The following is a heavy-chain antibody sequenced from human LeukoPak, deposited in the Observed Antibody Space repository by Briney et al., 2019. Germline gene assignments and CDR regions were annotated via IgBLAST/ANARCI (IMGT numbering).Heavy chain of an antibody. CDR3: ARDGPGADIVVVPAAKDYYYGMDV. CDR2: ISSSSSTI. Sequence: PGGSLRLSCAASGFSFSSYAMSWVRQAPGKGLEWVSYISSSSSTIYYADSVKGRFTISRDNAKNSLYLQMNSLRDEDTAVYYCARDGPGADIVVVPAAKDYYYGMDVWGQGTTVTVSS. J-gene: IGHJ6*02. CDR1: GFSFSSYA. D-gene: IGHD2-2*01. V-gene: IGHV3-48*02.